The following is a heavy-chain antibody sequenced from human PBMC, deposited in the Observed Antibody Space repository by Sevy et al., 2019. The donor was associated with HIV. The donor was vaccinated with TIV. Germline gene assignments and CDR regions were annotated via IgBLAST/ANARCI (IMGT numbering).Heavy chain of an antibody. J-gene: IGHJ6*02. V-gene: IGHV6-1*01. CDR3: ARGYYFGSGISNYYYYGMDV. CDR2: TYYRSKWYN. D-gene: IGHD3-10*01. Sequence: QSQTLSLTCAISGDSVSSNSAAWNWIRQSPSRGLEWLGRTYYRSKWYNDYAVSVKSRITINPDTSKNQFSLQLNSVTPEDTAVYYCARGYYFGSGISNYYYYGMDVWGQGTTVTVSS. CDR1: GDSVSSNSAA.